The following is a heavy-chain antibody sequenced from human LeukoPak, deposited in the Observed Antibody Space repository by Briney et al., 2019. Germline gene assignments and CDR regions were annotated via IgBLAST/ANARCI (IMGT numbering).Heavy chain of an antibody. D-gene: IGHD5-18*01. V-gene: IGHV4-4*02. CDR1: GGSISSSNW. CDR3: ARLRGYSYGPLDY. J-gene: IGHJ4*02. CDR2: INQSGST. Sequence: SETLSLTCAVSGGSISSSNWWSWVRQPPGKGLEWIWEINQSGSTNYNPSLKSRVTISVGTSKNQFSLKLSSVTAADTAVYYCARLRGYSYGPLDYWGQGTLVTVSS.